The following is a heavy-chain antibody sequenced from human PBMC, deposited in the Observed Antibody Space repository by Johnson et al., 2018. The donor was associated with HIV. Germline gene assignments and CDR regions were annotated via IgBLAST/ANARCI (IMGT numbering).Heavy chain of an antibody. V-gene: IGHV3-30-3*01. CDR1: GFTFSSYA. J-gene: IGHJ3*02. CDR2: ISYDGNNI. Sequence: QVQLVESGGGLVKPGGSLRLSCAASGFTFSSYAMHWLRQAPGKGLEWVAIISYDGNNIYYADSVKGRFTISRDNSKSTLYVQMNSLRAEDTAVYYCARGSGGYSFDAFDIWGQGTMVTVSS. CDR3: ARGSGGYSFDAFDI. D-gene: IGHD1-26*01.